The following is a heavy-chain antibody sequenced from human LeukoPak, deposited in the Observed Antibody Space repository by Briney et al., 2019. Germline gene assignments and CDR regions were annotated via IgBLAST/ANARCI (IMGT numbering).Heavy chain of an antibody. CDR1: GFTFTNFG. D-gene: IGHD3-10*01. Sequence: GGSLRLSCVASGFTFTNFGMNWVRQAPGKGLEWISYISSSSDTIFYADSVKGRFTISRDNAKNSLYLQMNSLRAEDTAVYYCARDRGSADGMDVWGQGTTVTVSS. V-gene: IGHV3-48*04. J-gene: IGHJ6*02. CDR2: ISSSSDTI. CDR3: ARDRGSADGMDV.